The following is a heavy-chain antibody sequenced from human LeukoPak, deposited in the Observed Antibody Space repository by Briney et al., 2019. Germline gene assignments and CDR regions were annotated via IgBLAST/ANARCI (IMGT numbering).Heavy chain of an antibody. V-gene: IGHV4-39*01. CDR1: GGSISSSSYY. J-gene: IGHJ4*02. CDR2: IYYSGST. Sequence: PSETLSLTCTVSGGSISSSSYYWGWIRQPPGKGLEWIGSIYYSGSTYYNPSLKSRVTISVDTSKNQFSLKLSSVTAADTAVYYCARQSLYSSSWYVRYYFDYWGQGTLVTVSS. CDR3: ARQSLYSSSWYVRYYFDY. D-gene: IGHD6-13*01.